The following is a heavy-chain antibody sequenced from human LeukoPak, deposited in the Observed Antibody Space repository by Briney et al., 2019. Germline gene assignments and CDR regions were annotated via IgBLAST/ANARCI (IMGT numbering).Heavy chain of an antibody. Sequence: GGSLRLSCAASGFTFSSYAMSWVRQAPGKGLEWVSAISGSGSSTYYADSVKGRFTISRDNSENTLYLQMNSLRAEDTAVYYCAKNYGDYQGDYFDYWGQGTLVTVSS. CDR1: GFTFSSYA. CDR3: AKNYGDYQGDYFDY. CDR2: ISGSGSST. J-gene: IGHJ4*02. V-gene: IGHV3-23*01. D-gene: IGHD4-17*01.